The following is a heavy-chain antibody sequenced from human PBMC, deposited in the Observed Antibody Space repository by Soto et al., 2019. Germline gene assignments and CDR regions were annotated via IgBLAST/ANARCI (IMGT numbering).Heavy chain of an antibody. D-gene: IGHD5-12*01. Sequence: GGSLRLSCAASGFTFSSYAMSWVRQAPGKGLEWFSVIIGFCVRTYYADSVKGRFTIFRDNSKNTLFLQMNSLRAEDTAVYYCAKDPRGYENFDYWGQGTLVTVSS. V-gene: IGHV3-23*01. J-gene: IGHJ4*02. CDR1: GFTFSSYA. CDR3: AKDPRGYENFDY. CDR2: IIGFCVRT.